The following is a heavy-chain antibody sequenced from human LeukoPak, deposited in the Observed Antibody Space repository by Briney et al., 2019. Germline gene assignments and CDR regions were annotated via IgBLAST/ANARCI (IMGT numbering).Heavy chain of an antibody. CDR3: ARGSSSWYVSFYYYYMDV. Sequence: GGSLRLSCAVSGLTFSSYSMNWVRQAPGKGLEWVSSISSSSSYIYYADSVKGRFTISRDNAKNSLYLQMNSLRAEDTAVYYCARGSSSWYVSFYYYYMDVWGKGTTVTVSS. CDR1: GLTFSSYS. J-gene: IGHJ6*03. CDR2: ISSSSSYI. V-gene: IGHV3-21*01. D-gene: IGHD6-13*01.